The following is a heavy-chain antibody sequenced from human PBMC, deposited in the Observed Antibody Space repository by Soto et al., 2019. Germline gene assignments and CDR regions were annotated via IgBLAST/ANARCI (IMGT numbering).Heavy chain of an antibody. CDR3: ARTSLVVAAATREDY. V-gene: IGHV3-74*01. Sequence: EVQLVESGGALVQPGGSLRLSCAASGFTFSSYWMHWVRQAPEKGLVWVSRINSDGSSTSYADSVKGRFTISRDNAKNTLYLQMNSLRAEDTAVYYCARTSLVVAAATREDYWGQGTLVTVSS. J-gene: IGHJ4*02. CDR2: INSDGSST. CDR1: GFTFSSYW. D-gene: IGHD2-15*01.